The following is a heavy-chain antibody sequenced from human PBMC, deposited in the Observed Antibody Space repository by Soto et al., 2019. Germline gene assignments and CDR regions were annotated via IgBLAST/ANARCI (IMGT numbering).Heavy chain of an antibody. CDR3: ARVSGSYYYGMDV. V-gene: IGHV4-4*02. D-gene: IGHD2-15*01. CDR1: GGSISSSNW. CDR2: IYHSGST. Sequence: QVQLQESGPGLVKPSGTLSLTCAVSGGSISSSNWWSWVRQPPGKGLEWIGEIYHSGSTNYNPSLKSRFTISIDKSKNQFSLKLSPVTAADTAVYYCARVSGSYYYGMDVWGQGTTVTVSS. J-gene: IGHJ6*02.